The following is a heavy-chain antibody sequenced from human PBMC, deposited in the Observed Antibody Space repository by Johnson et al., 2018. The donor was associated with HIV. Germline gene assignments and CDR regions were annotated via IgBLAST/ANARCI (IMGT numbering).Heavy chain of an antibody. J-gene: IGHJ3*02. CDR3: AREGYSSGWYGNDAFDI. CDR1: GFTFSSYV. CDR2: ISFDGNLK. V-gene: IGHV3-30*03. Sequence: QVHLVESGGGLVQPGGSLRVSCAASGFTFSSYVMSWVRQAPGKRPEWVAVISFDGNLKKYADSVKGRFTISRDNSKNTLYLQMDSLRGEDTAVYYGAREGYSSGWYGNDAFDIWGQGTMVTVSS. D-gene: IGHD6-19*01.